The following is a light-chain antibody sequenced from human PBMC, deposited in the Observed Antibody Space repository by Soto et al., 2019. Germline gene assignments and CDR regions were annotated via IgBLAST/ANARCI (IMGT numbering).Light chain of an antibody. CDR1: QSVSSSY. CDR3: QQYGSSRWT. V-gene: IGKV3-20*01. CDR2: GAS. Sequence: EIVLTQSPGTLSLSPGERATLSCRASQSVSSSYLAWYQQKPGQAPRLLIYGASSRATGIPDRFSGSGSGTDFTLTISRLVPEDFAVYYCQQYGSSRWTFGQGTKLEIK. J-gene: IGKJ1*01.